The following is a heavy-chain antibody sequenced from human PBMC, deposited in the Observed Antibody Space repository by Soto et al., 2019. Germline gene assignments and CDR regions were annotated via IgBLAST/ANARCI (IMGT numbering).Heavy chain of an antibody. D-gene: IGHD5-18*01. CDR3: AGADLDTAMADVYYYYYMDV. CDR1: GYTFTSYY. J-gene: IGHJ6*03. Sequence: ASVKVSCKASGYTFTSYYMHWVRQAPGQGLEWMGIINPSGGSTSYAQKFQGRVTMTSDTSTSTVYMELSSLRSEDTAVYYCAGADLDTAMADVYYYYYMDVWCKGTTVTVSS. V-gene: IGHV1-46*03. CDR2: INPSGGST.